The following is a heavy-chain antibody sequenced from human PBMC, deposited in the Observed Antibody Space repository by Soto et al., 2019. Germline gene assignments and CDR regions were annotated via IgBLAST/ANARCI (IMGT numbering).Heavy chain of an antibody. Sequence: EVQLLESGGGLVQPGGSLRLSCTASGFTFSTYGMSWVRQAPGKGLEWVSSLSGDGTTTYYIDAVKGRFTISRHNSRNTPSLQMNSLRTEDTAIYYCAKDISFDTSAYNYWGQGILVAVSS. CDR3: AKDISFDTSAYNY. CDR2: LSGDGTTT. D-gene: IGHD3-22*01. CDR1: GFTFSTYG. V-gene: IGHV3-23*01. J-gene: IGHJ4*02.